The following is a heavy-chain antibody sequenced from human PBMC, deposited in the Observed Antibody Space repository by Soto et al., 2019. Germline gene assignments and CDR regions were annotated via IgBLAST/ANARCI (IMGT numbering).Heavy chain of an antibody. V-gene: IGHV3-11*01. CDR1: GFTFSDYY. CDR2: ISSNGVSM. Sequence: GSLRLSCVASGFTFSDYYMTWIRQAPGKGLEWVSYISSNGVSMYYGDSVKGRFTISRDDAENSLHLQMNSLRAEDTAVYYCARLASLGHPYYFGMDVWGQGTTVTVSS. CDR3: ARLASLGHPYYFGMDV. J-gene: IGHJ6*02.